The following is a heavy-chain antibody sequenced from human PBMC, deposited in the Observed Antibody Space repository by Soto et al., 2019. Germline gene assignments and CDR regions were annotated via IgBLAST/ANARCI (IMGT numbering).Heavy chain of an antibody. J-gene: IGHJ4*02. CDR2: IFSNDEK. D-gene: IGHD3-22*01. CDR1: GFSLSNARMG. CDR3: ARIMYYYDSSGYYPSFDY. Sequence: SGPTLVNPTEPLTLTCTVSGFSLSNARMGVSWIRRPPGKALEWLAHIFSNDEKSYSTSLKSRLTISKDTSKSQVVLTMTNMDPVDTATYYCARIMYYYDSSGYYPSFDYWGQGTLVTVSS. V-gene: IGHV2-26*01.